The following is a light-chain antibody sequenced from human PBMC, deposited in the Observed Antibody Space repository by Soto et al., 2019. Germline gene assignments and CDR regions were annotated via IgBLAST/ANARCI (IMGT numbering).Light chain of an antibody. CDR1: QSIRSW. V-gene: IGKV1-5*03. CDR3: QQYDSYPGT. CDR2: RAS. J-gene: IGKJ1*01. Sequence: DIQMTQSPSTLSASVGDRVTITCRASQSIRSWLAWYQQKAGTAPKLLIYRASSLESGVPSTFSGSGSGTDFALTISSLQPDDFATSYCQQYDSYPGTFGQGTKVDIK.